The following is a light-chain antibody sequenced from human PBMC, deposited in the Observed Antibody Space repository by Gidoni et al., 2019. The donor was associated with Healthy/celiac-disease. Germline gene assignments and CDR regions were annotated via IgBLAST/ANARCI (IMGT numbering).Light chain of an antibody. Sequence: DIQLPQSPSSLCASVGDRLTITCRASQSISSYLNWYQQKPGKAPKLLIYAASSLQSGVPSRFSGSGSGTDFTLTISSLQPEDFATYYCQQSYSTPRTFGHGTKLDIK. J-gene: IGKJ2*01. CDR2: AAS. CDR3: QQSYSTPRT. V-gene: IGKV1-39*01. CDR1: QSISSY.